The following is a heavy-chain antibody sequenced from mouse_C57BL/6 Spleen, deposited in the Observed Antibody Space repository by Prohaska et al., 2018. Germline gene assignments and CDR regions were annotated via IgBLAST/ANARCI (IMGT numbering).Heavy chain of an antibody. D-gene: IGHD1-1*01. V-gene: IGHV1-61*01. J-gene: IGHJ3*01. CDR1: GYTFTSYW. CDR2: IYPSDSET. Sequence: SKPSGYTFTSYWLDCVQQRPGHGLEWIGNIYPSDSETHYNQKFKDKATLTVDKSSSTAYMQLSSLTSEDSAVYYCARTDYYGSSYVRFAYWGQGTLVTVSA. CDR3: ARTDYYGSSYVRFAY.